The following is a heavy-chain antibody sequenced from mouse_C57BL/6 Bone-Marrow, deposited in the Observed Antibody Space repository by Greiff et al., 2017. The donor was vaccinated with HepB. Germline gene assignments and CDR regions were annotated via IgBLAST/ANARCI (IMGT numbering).Heavy chain of an antibody. J-gene: IGHJ2*01. CDR1: GYTFTDYN. CDR3: ARDDYDISDY. V-gene: IGHV1-22*01. D-gene: IGHD2-4*01. Sequence: VHVKQSGPELVKPGASVKMSCKASGYTFTDYNMHWVKQSHGKSLEWIGYINPNNGGTSYNQKFKGKATLTVNKSSSTAYMELRSLTSEDSAVYYCARDDYDISDYWGQGTTLTVSS. CDR2: INPNNGGT.